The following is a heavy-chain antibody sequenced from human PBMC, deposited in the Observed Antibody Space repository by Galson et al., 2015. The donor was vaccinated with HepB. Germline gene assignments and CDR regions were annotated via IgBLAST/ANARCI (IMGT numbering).Heavy chain of an antibody. Sequence: SLRLSCAASGFTFSSYAMHWVRQAPGKGLEWVAVISYDGSNKYYADSVKGRFTISRDNSKNTLYLQMNSLRAEDTAVYYCARDGVSTFDYWGQGTLVTVSS. J-gene: IGHJ4*02. CDR2: ISYDGSNK. V-gene: IGHV3-30-3*01. CDR3: ARDGVSTFDY. D-gene: IGHD3-3*02. CDR1: GFTFSSYA.